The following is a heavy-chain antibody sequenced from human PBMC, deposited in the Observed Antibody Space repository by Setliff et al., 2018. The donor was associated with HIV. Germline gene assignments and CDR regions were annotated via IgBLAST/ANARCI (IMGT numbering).Heavy chain of an antibody. D-gene: IGHD1-1*01. Sequence: ASVKVSCKASGFTFTSYGISWVRQAPGQGLEWMAWIIPIFGMANYARKFQGRVTMTTDTSTTSAYLELRSLRPDDTAVYFCARNKLSDAFDVWGPGTMVTV. CDR1: GFTFTSYG. J-gene: IGHJ3*01. V-gene: IGHV1-18*01. CDR2: IIPIFGMA. CDR3: ARNKLSDAFDV.